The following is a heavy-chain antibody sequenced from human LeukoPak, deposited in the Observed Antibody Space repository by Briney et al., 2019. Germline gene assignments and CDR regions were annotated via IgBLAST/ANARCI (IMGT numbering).Heavy chain of an antibody. CDR1: GGSISSSSYY. J-gene: IGHJ4*02. D-gene: IGHD3-10*01. CDR2: IYYSGST. Sequence: SETLSLTCTVSGGSISSSSYYWGWIRQPPGKGLEWIGSIYYSGSTYYNPSLKSRVTISVDTSKNQFSLKLSSVTAADTAVYYCARKGSYYYGSGSYSRPFDYWGQGTLVTVSS. V-gene: IGHV4-39*01. CDR3: ARKGSYYYGSGSYSRPFDY.